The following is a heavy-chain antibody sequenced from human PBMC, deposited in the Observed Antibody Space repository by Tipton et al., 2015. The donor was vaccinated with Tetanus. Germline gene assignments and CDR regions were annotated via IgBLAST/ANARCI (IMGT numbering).Heavy chain of an antibody. Sequence: TLSLTCTVSGGSISSSSYYWGWIRQPPGKGLEWIGSIYYSGSTNYNPSLKSRVTMSVDTSKNQFSLKLSSVTAADTAVYYCARASPFYYGSGRVTWFDPWGQGTLVTVSS. CDR3: ARASPFYYGSGRVTWFDP. D-gene: IGHD3-10*01. V-gene: IGHV4-39*07. CDR1: GGSISSSSYY. CDR2: IYYSGST. J-gene: IGHJ5*02.